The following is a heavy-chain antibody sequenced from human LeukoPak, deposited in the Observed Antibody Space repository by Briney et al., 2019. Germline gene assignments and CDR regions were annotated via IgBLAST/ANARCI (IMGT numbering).Heavy chain of an antibody. D-gene: IGHD1-26*01. CDR3: ARDSPGWGAFEK. J-gene: IGHJ3*02. V-gene: IGHV3-48*02. Sequence: GGFLRLSCTVSGFTFSGYNMNWVRQAPGKGLEWVSYISSSSTTIFYTESAKGRFTISRDNAKNSLYLQMNSLRDEDTAVYYCARDSPGWGAFEKWGQGTMVIVSS. CDR1: GFTFSGYN. CDR2: ISSSSTTI.